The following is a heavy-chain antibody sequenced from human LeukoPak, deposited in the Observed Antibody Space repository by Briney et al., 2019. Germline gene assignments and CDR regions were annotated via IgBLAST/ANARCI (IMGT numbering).Heavy chain of an antibody. J-gene: IGHJ6*02. CDR3: SRGPIELWVHNGMDV. CDR1: GFSVGDHA. V-gene: IGHV3-49*04. Sequence: SLRLSCKGSGFSVGDHAMSWVRQAPGQGLEWVGFIRSNAYRGTPEYAASVKGRFTISRDDSNNIAYLQMNSLKTEDTAVYYCSRGPIELWVHNGMDVWGQGTTVTVSS. CDR2: IRSNAYRGTP. D-gene: IGHD5-18*01.